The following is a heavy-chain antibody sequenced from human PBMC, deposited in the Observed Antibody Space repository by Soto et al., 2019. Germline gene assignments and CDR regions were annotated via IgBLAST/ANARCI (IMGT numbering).Heavy chain of an antibody. D-gene: IGHD5-12*01. J-gene: IGHJ3*01. CDR2: IGGRGNSA. Sequence: LRLSCAASGFIFTNYAMNWVRQAPGKGLEWVSVIGGRGNSAYYADSVQGRFTISRDNSKNTLSLQISSLTADDTAIYYCVREGRGSFDFWGRGTMVTVS. CDR1: GFIFTNYA. CDR3: VREGRGSFDF. V-gene: IGHV3-23*01.